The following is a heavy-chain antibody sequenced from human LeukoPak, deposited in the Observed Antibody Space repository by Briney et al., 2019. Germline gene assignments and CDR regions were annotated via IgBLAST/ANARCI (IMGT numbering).Heavy chain of an antibody. CDR3: ARTYGSGSPRYYGMDV. Sequence: SETLSLTCAVSGASMSNYFWSWIRQPPGKGLEWIGYIHDSGSANYNPSLTSRLTISVDMSKNLFSLKLKSVTAADTAVYYCARTYGSGSPRYYGMDVWGQGTMVTVSS. CDR2: IHDSGSA. J-gene: IGHJ6*02. V-gene: IGHV4-59*01. D-gene: IGHD3-10*01. CDR1: GASMSNYF.